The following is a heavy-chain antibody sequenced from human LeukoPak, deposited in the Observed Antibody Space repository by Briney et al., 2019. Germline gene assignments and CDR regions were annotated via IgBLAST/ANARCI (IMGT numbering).Heavy chain of an antibody. CDR3: ARHGVVRGVIEYYYYYMDV. D-gene: IGHD3-10*01. J-gene: IGHJ6*03. CDR1: GYSISSGYY. CDR2: IYTSGST. Sequence: SETLSLTCTVSGYSISSGYYWGWIRQPPGKGLEWIGYIYTSGSTNYNPSLKSRVTISVDTSKNQFSLKLSSVTAADTAVYYCARHGVVRGVIEYYYYYMDVWGKGTTVTVSS. V-gene: IGHV4-38-2*02.